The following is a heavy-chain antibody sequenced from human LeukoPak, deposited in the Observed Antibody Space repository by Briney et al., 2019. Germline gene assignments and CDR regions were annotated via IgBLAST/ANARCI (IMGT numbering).Heavy chain of an antibody. CDR1: GYNFNIFG. CDR3: TRVGVVVPANWFDP. V-gene: IGHV1-18*01. J-gene: IGHJ5*02. CDR2: INAYNGNT. Sequence: GASVNVSCKSSGYNFNIFGISWLRQAPGQGLEWMGWINAYNGNTKYAHNLQGRVAMTTDTSTSTAYMELRSLRSDDTAVYYCTRVGVVVPANWFDPWGQGTLVTVSS. D-gene: IGHD2-2*01.